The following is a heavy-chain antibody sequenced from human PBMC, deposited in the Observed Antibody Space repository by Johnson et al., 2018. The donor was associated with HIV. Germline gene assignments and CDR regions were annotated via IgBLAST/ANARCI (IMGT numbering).Heavy chain of an antibody. Sequence: QVQLVESGGGVVQPGRSLRLSCAASGFTFRTFPMHWVRQAPGKGLEWMAFISYNEDKKYYADSVKGRFTISRDNSKNILYLQMNSLRAEDTATYYCARIPSGYNRDTFNIWGQGTMVTVSS. D-gene: IGHD5-18*01. J-gene: IGHJ3*02. CDR1: GFTFRTFP. CDR2: ISYNEDKK. CDR3: ARIPSGYNRDTFNI. V-gene: IGHV3-30*04.